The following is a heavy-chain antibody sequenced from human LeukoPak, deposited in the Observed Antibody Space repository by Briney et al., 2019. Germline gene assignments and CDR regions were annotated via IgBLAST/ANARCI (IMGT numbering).Heavy chain of an antibody. V-gene: IGHV3-74*01. CDR2: VNRDGSYT. CDR1: GLIFNSYL. Sequence: PGGSLRLSCAASGLIFNSYLMHWVRQAPGKGLVWVSGVNRDGSYTNYADAVKGRFTISRDNAKNTLYLQMNSLRAEDTAVYYCARDLKSAFDYWGQGTLATVSS. CDR3: ARDLKSAFDY. J-gene: IGHJ4*02.